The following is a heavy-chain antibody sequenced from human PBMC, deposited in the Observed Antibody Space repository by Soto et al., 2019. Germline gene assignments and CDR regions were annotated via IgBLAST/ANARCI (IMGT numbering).Heavy chain of an antibody. CDR2: ISYAGSDK. V-gene: IGHV3-30-3*01. J-gene: IGHJ4*02. CDR1: GFTFSRCA. Sequence: QVQLVESGGGVVQPGRSLRLSCAASGFTFSRCAMHWVRQAPGKGLEWVAVISYAGSDKYYTDSVKGRFTISRANSKNPLYLQMSSLRVEDTAVYYLARTPWTTVTTATRGHFDYWGQGTLVTVSS. D-gene: IGHD4-17*01. CDR3: ARTPWTTVTTATRGHFDY.